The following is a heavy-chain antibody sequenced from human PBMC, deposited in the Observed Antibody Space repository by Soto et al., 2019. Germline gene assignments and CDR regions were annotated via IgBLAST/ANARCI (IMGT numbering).Heavy chain of an antibody. V-gene: IGHV3-11*05. CDR2: ISSSGDYT. J-gene: IGHJ6*02. CDR3: ARELDGIDV. Sequence: QVQLLESGGGLVKPGGSLRLSCAASGLAFNHYYMSWIRQAPGKGLEWVSYISSSGDYTKYAGSVLGRFTISRDNAKSSLYLQMNSLRAEDTAVYYCARELDGIDVWGQGTTVTVSS. CDR1: GLAFNHYY.